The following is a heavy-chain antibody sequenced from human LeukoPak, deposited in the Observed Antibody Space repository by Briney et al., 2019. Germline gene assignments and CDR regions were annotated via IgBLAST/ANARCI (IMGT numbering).Heavy chain of an antibody. V-gene: IGHV1-69*13. Sequence: GASVKVSCKASGGTFSSYAISWVRQAPGQGLEWMGGIIPIFGTANYAQKFQGRVTITADESTSTAYMELSSLRSEDTAVYYCARGRDGYNMSAYWGHGTLVTGSS. J-gene: IGHJ4*01. CDR3: ARGRDGYNMSAY. D-gene: IGHD5-24*01. CDR1: GGTFSSYA. CDR2: IIPIFGTA.